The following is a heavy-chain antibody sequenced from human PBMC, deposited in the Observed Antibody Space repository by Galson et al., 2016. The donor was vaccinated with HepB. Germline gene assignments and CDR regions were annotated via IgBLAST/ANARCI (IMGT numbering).Heavy chain of an antibody. CDR1: GFTFSSYA. Sequence: SLRLSCAASGFTFSSYAMTWVRQAPGKGLEWVSAISGSGGTTYYADSVKGRFTISRDNSKNTLYLQMNSLRAEDTAVYYCAREGVAAAGGRGYNWFDPWGQGTLVTVSS. J-gene: IGHJ5*02. CDR3: AREGVAAAGGRGYNWFDP. D-gene: IGHD6-13*01. V-gene: IGHV3-23*01. CDR2: ISGSGGTT.